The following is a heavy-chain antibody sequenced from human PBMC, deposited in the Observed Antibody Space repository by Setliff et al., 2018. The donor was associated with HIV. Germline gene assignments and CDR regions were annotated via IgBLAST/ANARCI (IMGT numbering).Heavy chain of an antibody. Sequence: PSETLSLTCAVYGASFSGYYWAWIRQSPGTGLEWIGEINHSGITNYNPTLKSRVTISTDTSKNQFSLRLNSATAADTAVYYCARVRLRVPPSIFDYWGQGALVTVSS. CDR1: GASFSGYY. CDR3: ARVRLRVPPSIFDY. J-gene: IGHJ4*02. V-gene: IGHV4-34*01. D-gene: IGHD2-2*01. CDR2: INHSGIT.